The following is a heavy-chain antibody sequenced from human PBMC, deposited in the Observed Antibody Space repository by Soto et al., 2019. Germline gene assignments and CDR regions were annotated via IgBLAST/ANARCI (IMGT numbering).Heavy chain of an antibody. Sequence: PSETLSLTCTVSGGSISSGGYYWSWIRQHPGKGLEWIGYIYYSGSTYYTPSLKSRVTISVDTSKNQFSLKLKSVTAADTAVYFCARHRHPRGTVGATSPLDPWGQGTQVTVSS. J-gene: IGHJ5*02. CDR2: IYYSGST. CDR1: GGSISSGGYY. V-gene: IGHV4-31*03. CDR3: ARHRHPRGTVGATSPLDP. D-gene: IGHD1-26*01.